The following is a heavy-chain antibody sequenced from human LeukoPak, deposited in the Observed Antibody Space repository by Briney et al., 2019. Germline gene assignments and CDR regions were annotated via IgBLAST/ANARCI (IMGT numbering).Heavy chain of an antibody. Sequence: SETLSLTCTVSGGSISSYYWSWIRQPPGKGLEWIGYIYYSGSTNYNPSLKSRVTISIDKSKNQFFLKLSSVTAADTAVYYCAGRTSDFSSDYWGQGTLVTVSS. J-gene: IGHJ4*02. CDR2: IYYSGST. CDR1: GGSISSYY. D-gene: IGHD3-3*01. CDR3: AGRTSDFSSDY. V-gene: IGHV4-59*12.